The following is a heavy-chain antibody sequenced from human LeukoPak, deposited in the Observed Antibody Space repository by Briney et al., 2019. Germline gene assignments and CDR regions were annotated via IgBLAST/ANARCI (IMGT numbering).Heavy chain of an antibody. CDR3: ARISLGAIWGYYYGMDV. CDR1: GCTFSSYS. V-gene: IGHV1-69*13. D-gene: IGHD1-26*01. J-gene: IGHJ6*02. Sequence: SVKVSCKASGCTFSSYSISWVRQAPGQGLEWMGGIIPIFDTADYAQKFQGRVTITADESTSTAYMELSSLRSEDTAVFYCARISLGAIWGYYYGMDVWGQGTTVTVSS. CDR2: IIPIFDTA.